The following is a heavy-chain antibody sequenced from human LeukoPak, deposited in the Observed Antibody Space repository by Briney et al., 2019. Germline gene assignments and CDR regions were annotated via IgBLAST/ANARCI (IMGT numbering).Heavy chain of an antibody. J-gene: IGHJ5*02. CDR3: ARDEGFVVEEHCFDP. CDR2: INPNSGGT. D-gene: IGHD2-2*01. Sequence: ASVKVSCKASGYTFTGYYMHWVRQAPGQGLEWMGWINPNSGGTNYAQKFQGRVTMTRDTSISTAYMELSRLRSDDTAVYYCARDEGFVVEEHCFDPWGQGTLVTVSS. V-gene: IGHV1-2*02. CDR1: GYTFTGYY.